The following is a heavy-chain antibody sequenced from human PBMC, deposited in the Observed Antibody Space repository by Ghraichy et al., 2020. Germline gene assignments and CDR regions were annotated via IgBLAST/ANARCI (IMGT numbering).Heavy chain of an antibody. V-gene: IGHV4-59*01. CDR3: ARGRVVTANRDSFDI. CDR1: GGSISSYS. D-gene: IGHD2-21*02. J-gene: IGHJ3*02. Sequence: SETLSLTCTASGGSISSYSWSWIRQPPGKGLEWIGYIYYSGSTNYNPSLKSRVTISVDTSKNQFSLKLSSVTAADTAVYYCARGRVVTANRDSFDIWGQGTMVTVSS. CDR2: IYYSGST.